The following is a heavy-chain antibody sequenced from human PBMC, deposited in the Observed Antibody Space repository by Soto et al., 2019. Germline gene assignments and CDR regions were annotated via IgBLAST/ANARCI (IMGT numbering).Heavy chain of an antibody. Sequence: GASVKVSCKASGYTFTGYYMHWVRQAPGQGLEWMGWINPNSGGTNYAQRFQGRVTMTRDTSISTAYMELSRLRSDDTAVYYCARDSITYDAFDIWGQGTMVTVSS. CDR1: GYTFTGYY. CDR3: ARDSITYDAFDI. V-gene: IGHV1-2*02. D-gene: IGHD5-12*01. CDR2: INPNSGGT. J-gene: IGHJ3*02.